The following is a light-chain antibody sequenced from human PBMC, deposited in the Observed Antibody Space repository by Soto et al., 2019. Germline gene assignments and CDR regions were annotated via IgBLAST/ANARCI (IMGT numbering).Light chain of an antibody. V-gene: IGLV2-14*01. CDR3: DSYSSGSPYV. Sequence: QSALTQPASVCGSPGQSITISCTGTSSDVGGYNYVSWYQQHPGKAPKLMIYDVSYRPSGGSDRFSGSKSGNTASLTISGLQSEDEADYYCDSYSSGSPYVFGTGTKVTVL. CDR1: SSDVGGYNY. CDR2: DVS. J-gene: IGLJ1*01.